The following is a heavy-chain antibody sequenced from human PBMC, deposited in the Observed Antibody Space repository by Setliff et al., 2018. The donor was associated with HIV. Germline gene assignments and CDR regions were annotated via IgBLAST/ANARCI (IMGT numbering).Heavy chain of an antibody. J-gene: IGHJ4*02. CDR3: ATDRGFCTLDY. Sequence: PGGSLRLSCAASGFTFSSYAMHWVRQAPGKGLEWVAVIPYDGSNKYYADSVKGRFTISRDNSKNTLYLQMNSLRAEDTAVYYCATDRGFCTLDYWGQGTLVTVSS. CDR2: IPYDGSNK. CDR1: GFTFSSYA. D-gene: IGHD2-8*01. V-gene: IGHV3-30*01.